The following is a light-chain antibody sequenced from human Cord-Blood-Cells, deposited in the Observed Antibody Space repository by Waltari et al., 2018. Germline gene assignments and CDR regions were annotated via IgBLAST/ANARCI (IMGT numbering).Light chain of an antibody. CDR3: QQRSNWPPG. J-gene: IGKJ4*01. Sequence: EIVLTQSPATLSLSPGERATLSCRASQSVSSYLAWYKQKPGQAPRLLIYDASNRATGIPARFSGSGSGTDFTLTISSLEPEDFAVYYCQQRSNWPPGFGGGTKVEIK. CDR2: DAS. V-gene: IGKV3-11*01. CDR1: QSVSSY.